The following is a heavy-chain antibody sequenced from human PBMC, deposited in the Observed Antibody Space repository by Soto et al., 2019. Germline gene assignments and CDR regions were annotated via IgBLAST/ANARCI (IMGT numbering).Heavy chain of an antibody. D-gene: IGHD5-18*01. CDR3: ARDTAMGGGRFDY. CDR1: GGSISSYY. J-gene: IGHJ4*02. Sequence: SETLSLTCTVSGGSISSYYWSWIRQPPGKGLEWIGYIYYSGSTNYNPSLKSRVTISVDTSKNQFSLKLSSVTAADTALYYCARDTAMGGGRFDYWGQGTLVTVSS. V-gene: IGHV4-59*01. CDR2: IYYSGST.